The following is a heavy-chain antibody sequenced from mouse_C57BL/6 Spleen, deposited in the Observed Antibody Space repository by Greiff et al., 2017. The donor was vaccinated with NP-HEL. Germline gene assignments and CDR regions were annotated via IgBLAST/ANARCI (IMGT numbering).Heavy chain of an antibody. D-gene: IGHD2-5*01. CDR3: ARQRSNHWYFDV. J-gene: IGHJ1*03. Sequence: EVMLVESGGGLVQPGGSLKLSCAASGFTFSDYYMYWVRQTPEKRLEWVAYISNGGGSTYYPDTVKGRFTISRDNAKNTLYLQMSRLKSEDTAMYYCARQRSNHWYFDVWGTGTTVTVSS. V-gene: IGHV5-12*01. CDR2: ISNGGGST. CDR1: GFTFSDYY.